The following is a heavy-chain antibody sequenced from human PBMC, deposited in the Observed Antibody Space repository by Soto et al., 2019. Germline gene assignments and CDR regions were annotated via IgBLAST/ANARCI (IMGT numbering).Heavy chain of an antibody. CDR3: EKVSVYVFWGGRKKQDVFEF. V-gene: IGHV3-23*01. J-gene: IGHJ3*01. CDR2: ISGSGGST. Sequence: WGSLRLSCAASGGTFRGYAMSWVRQAPGKGLEWVSAISGSGGSTYYADSVKGRFTISRDNSKNTLYLQMNSLRAEDTAVYYWEKVSVYVFWGGRKKQDVFEFWRKGKMVIV. D-gene: IGHD3-3*01. CDR1: GGTFRGYA.